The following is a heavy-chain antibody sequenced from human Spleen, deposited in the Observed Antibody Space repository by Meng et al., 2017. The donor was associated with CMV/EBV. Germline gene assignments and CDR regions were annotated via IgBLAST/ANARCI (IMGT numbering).Heavy chain of an antibody. V-gene: IGHV3-74*01. Sequence: GGSLRLSCAGSGFVFSNYEMNWVRQAPGKGLEWVSRINSDGRSATYADSVKGRFTFSRDNAKNTLYLQINSLRAEDTAVYYCARGSVVTPSGVHYYGMDVWGQGTTVTVSS. CDR1: GFVFSNYE. J-gene: IGHJ6*02. D-gene: IGHD4-23*01. CDR3: ARGSVVTPSGVHYYGMDV. CDR2: INSDGRSA.